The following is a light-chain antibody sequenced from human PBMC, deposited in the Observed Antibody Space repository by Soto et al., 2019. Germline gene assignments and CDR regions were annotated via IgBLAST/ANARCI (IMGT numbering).Light chain of an antibody. V-gene: IGLV3-1*01. Sequence: SYELTQPPSVSVSPGQTATIPCSGDKLGDKYVCWFKQKPGQSPVLVIFQDSRRPSGIPERFSGSKSGNTATLTISGTQAMDEADYYCQAWDSGVVFGAGTKLTVL. CDR3: QAWDSGVV. J-gene: IGLJ2*01. CDR1: KLGDKY. CDR2: QDS.